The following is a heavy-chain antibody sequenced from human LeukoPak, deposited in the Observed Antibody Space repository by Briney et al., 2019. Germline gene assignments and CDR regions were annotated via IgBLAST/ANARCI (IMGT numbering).Heavy chain of an antibody. V-gene: IGHV3-21*01. D-gene: IGHD1-1*01. CDR3: ARDLAGATFPDY. CDR1: GFTFSSYS. J-gene: IGHJ4*02. Sequence: GGSLRLSCAASGFTFSSYSMNWVRQAPGKGLEWVSSISSSSSYIYYADSVKGRFTISRDNAKNSPYLQMNSLRAEDTAVYYCARDLAGATFPDYWGQGTLVTVSS. CDR2: ISSSSSYI.